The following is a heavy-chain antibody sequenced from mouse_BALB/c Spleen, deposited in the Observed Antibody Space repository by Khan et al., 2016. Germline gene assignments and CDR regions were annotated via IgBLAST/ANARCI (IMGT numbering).Heavy chain of an antibody. CDR2: INTYTGEP. Sequence: QIQLVQSGPELKKPGETVKISCKASGYTFTNYGMNWVKQAPGKGLKWMGWINTYTGEPTYADDFKGRFAFSLETSASTAYLQINNLKHEDTSTDFCARGITVYAMDYWGQGTSVTVSS. V-gene: IGHV9-3-1*01. CDR1: GYTFTNYG. J-gene: IGHJ4*01. D-gene: IGHD2-4*01. CDR3: ARGITVYAMDY.